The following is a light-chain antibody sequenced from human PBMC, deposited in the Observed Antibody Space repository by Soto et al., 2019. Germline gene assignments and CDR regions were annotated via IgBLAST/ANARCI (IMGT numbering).Light chain of an antibody. CDR2: GAS. CDR3: QQYGSSPPSIT. CDR1: QRFXSSY. Sequence: IVLTQSAGTLSLSPGESATLPCRASQRFXSSYSAWYPQKPGQAPRLLXXGASXRATGIPDRFSGSGSGTDFTLTIRRLEPEDLAVDYCQQYGSSPPSITFGQGTRLEIK. V-gene: IGKV3-20*01. J-gene: IGKJ5*01.